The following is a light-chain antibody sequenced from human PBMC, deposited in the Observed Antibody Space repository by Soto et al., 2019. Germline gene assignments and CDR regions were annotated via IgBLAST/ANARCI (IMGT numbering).Light chain of an antibody. Sequence: QSALTQPRSVSGFPGQSVTISCTGTSSDVGSYNYVSWYQQHPGKAPKFIIYDVTKRPSGVPDRFSGSKSGNTASLTISGLQAEDEADYYCCSYAGRYTLFGGGTKVTVL. V-gene: IGLV2-11*01. CDR3: CSYAGRYTL. CDR2: DVT. J-gene: IGLJ2*01. CDR1: SSDVGSYNY.